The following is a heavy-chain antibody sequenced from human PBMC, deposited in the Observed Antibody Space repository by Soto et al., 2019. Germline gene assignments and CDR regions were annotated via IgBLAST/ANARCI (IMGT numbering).Heavy chain of an antibody. D-gene: IGHD3-16*02. V-gene: IGHV1-69*02. CDR3: ARAQSCLITFGGVIVPDHYYYYYYMDV. CDR1: GGTLSSYT. Sequence: GASVKVSCKASGGTLSSYTFSWVRQAPGQGLEWMGRVIPNLGVTNYAKKFQGRFTIVVDTSTSTAYMELNSLRYEDTAVYYCARAQSCLITFGGVIVPDHYYYYYYMDVWGKGTTVTVSS. CDR2: VIPNLGVT. J-gene: IGHJ6*03.